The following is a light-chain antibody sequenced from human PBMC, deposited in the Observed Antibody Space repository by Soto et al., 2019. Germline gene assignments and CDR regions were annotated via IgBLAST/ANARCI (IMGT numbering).Light chain of an antibody. Sequence: QSALTQPASVSGSPGQSITISCTGTSSDVGSYNLVSWYQQHPGKAPKLMIYEGSKRPSGVSNRFSGSKSGNTASLTISGLQAEDEADYYCCSYAVSIFYVFGPGTKLTVL. J-gene: IGLJ1*01. V-gene: IGLV2-23*01. CDR3: CSYAVSIFYV. CDR2: EGS. CDR1: SSDVGSYNL.